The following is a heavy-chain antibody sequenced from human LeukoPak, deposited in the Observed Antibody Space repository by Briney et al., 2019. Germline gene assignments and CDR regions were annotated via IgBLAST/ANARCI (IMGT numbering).Heavy chain of an antibody. D-gene: IGHD3-10*01. Sequence: GGSLRLSCAASGFTFSSYGMHWVRQAPGKGLEWVAVISYDGSNKYYADSVKGRFTISRDNSKNTLYLQMNSLRAEDTAVYYCAKERRITMVRGAPEGFDYWGQGTLVTVSS. CDR3: AKERRITMVRGAPEGFDY. J-gene: IGHJ4*02. V-gene: IGHV3-30*18. CDR1: GFTFSSYG. CDR2: ISYDGSNK.